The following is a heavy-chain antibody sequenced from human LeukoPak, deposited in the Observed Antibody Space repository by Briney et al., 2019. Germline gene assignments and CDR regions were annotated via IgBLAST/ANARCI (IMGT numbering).Heavy chain of an antibody. D-gene: IGHD5-24*01. CDR1: GVTLSSFA. V-gene: IGHV3-48*02. Sequence: GGSLRLSCAASGVTLSSFAMSWARQAHGKGLEWVSYISGTGNPIYYADSGKGRFTSSRDNAKNSLYLQMNRLRDDDPAVYYCAPKRGTDYWGQGTLVTVSS. J-gene: IGHJ4*02. CDR3: APKRGTDY. CDR2: ISGTGNPI.